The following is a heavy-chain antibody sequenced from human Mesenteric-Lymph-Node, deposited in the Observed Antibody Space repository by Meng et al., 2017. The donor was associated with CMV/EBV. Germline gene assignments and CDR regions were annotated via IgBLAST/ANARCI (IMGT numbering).Heavy chain of an antibody. D-gene: IGHD1-26*01. CDR1: GGTFSNYA. CDR2: ISAYNGNT. CDR3: AREYSGSYYGLAFDI. J-gene: IGHJ3*02. V-gene: IGHV1-18*01. Sequence: ASVKVSCKASGGTFSNYAINWMRQAPGQGLEWMGWISAYNGNTNYAQKLQGRVTMTTDTSTSTAYMELRSLRSDDTAVYYCAREYSGSYYGLAFDIWGQGTMVTVSS.